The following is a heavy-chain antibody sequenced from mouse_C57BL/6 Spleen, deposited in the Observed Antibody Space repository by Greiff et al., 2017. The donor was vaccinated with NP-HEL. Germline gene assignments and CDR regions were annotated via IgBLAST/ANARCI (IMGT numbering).Heavy chain of an antibody. D-gene: IGHD2-2*01. CDR3: ARYGYGYDGVYFDY. J-gene: IGHJ2*01. Sequence: QVQLKESGPELVKPGASVKISCKASGYAFSSSWMNWVKQRPGKGLEWIGRIYPGDGDTNYNGKFKGKATLTADKSSSTAYMQLSSLTSEDSAVYFCARYGYGYDGVYFDYWGQGTTLTVSS. CDR2: IYPGDGDT. CDR1: GYAFSSSW. V-gene: IGHV1-82*01.